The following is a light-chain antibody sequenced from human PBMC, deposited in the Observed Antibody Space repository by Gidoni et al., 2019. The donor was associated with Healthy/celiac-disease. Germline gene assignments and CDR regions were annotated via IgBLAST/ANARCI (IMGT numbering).Light chain of an antibody. V-gene: IGKV3-11*01. CDR3: QQRSNWPPT. CDR2: DAS. J-gene: IGKJ4*01. CDR1: QSVSSY. Sequence: EIVLTQSPATLSLSPGERANLSCRASQSVSSYLAWYQQKPGQAPSLLIYDASNRATGIPARFSGSGSGTDFTLTISSLEPEDFAVYYCQQRSNWPPTFGGGTKVEIK.